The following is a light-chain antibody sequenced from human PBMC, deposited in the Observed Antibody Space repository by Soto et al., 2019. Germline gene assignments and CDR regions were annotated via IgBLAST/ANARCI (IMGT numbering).Light chain of an antibody. CDR2: LGS. Sequence: DIVMTQSPLSLPVTPGEPASISCRSSQSLLHSNGYNYLDWYLQKPGQSPQLLIYLGSNRASGVPDRFSGSGSGTDFTLKLSRVEAEDVGVYYCMQALQTPRTFGPWTKVDIK. V-gene: IGKV2-28*01. J-gene: IGKJ3*01. CDR1: QSLLHSNGYNY. CDR3: MQALQTPRT.